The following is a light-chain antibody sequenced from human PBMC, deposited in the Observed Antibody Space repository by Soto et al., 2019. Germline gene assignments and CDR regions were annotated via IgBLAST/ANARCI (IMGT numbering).Light chain of an antibody. CDR3: QQYNSYSRT. CDR1: QSISSW. V-gene: IGKV1-5*03. CDR2: KAS. J-gene: IGKJ1*01. Sequence: DIQMTPSPSTLSASVGDRVTITCRASQSISSWLAWYQQKPGKAPKLLIYKASSLESGVPSRFSGSGSGTEFTLTISSLQPDDFATYYCQQYNSYSRTFGQGTMVEIK.